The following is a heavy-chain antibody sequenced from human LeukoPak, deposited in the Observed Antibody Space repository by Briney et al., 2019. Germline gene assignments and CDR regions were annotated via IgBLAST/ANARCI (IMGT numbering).Heavy chain of an antibody. CDR1: GGSISSYY. CDR2: IYYSGST. CDR3: ARDRDSSWYDY. D-gene: IGHD6-13*01. J-gene: IGHJ4*02. V-gene: IGHV4-59*01. Sequence: SETLSLTCTVSGGSISSYYWSWIRRPPGKGLEWIGYIYYSGSTNYNPSLKSRVTISVDTSKNQFSLKLSSVTAADTAVYYCARDRDSSWYDYWGQGTLVTVSS.